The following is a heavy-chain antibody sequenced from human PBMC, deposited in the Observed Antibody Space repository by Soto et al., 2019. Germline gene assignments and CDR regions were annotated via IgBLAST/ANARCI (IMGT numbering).Heavy chain of an antibody. CDR1: GFTFSSYW. CDR2: INSDGSST. D-gene: IGHD3-10*01. CDR3: ARAPYPYYYGSGSYYYNWFDP. V-gene: IGHV3-74*01. Sequence: GGSLRLSCAASGFTFSSYWMHWVRQAPGKGLVWVSRINSDGSSTSYADSVKGRFTISRDNAKNTLYLQMNSLRAEDTAVYYCARAPYPYYYGSGSYYYNWFDPWGQGTLVTVSS. J-gene: IGHJ5*02.